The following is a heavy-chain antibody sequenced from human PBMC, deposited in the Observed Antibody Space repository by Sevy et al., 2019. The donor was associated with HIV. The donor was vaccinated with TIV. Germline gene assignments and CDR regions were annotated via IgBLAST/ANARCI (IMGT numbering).Heavy chain of an antibody. CDR3: ARDYGPHLGVEE. Sequence: GGSLRLSCEASGLTFSNSWLSWVRQAPGKGLEWVANIKTDGSESYYVDSLKGRFTISRDNAKNSVYPQMNSLRAEDTALYYCARDYGPHLGVEEWGQGTLVTVSS. CDR2: IKTDGSES. D-gene: IGHD3-10*01. V-gene: IGHV3-7*01. J-gene: IGHJ4*02. CDR1: GLTFSNSW.